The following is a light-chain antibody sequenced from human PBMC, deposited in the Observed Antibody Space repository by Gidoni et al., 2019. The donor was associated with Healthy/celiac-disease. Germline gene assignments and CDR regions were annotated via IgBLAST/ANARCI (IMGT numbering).Light chain of an antibody. CDR1: QSVSSY. J-gene: IGKJ4*01. CDR3: QQRSNWPREVT. CDR2: DAS. Sequence: EIVLTQSPATLSLSPGERATLSCRASQSVSSYLAWYQQKPGQAPRLLIYDASNRATGIPARFSGSGSGTDVTLTISSLEPEDFAVYYCQQRSNWPREVTFGGGTKVEIK. V-gene: IGKV3-11*01.